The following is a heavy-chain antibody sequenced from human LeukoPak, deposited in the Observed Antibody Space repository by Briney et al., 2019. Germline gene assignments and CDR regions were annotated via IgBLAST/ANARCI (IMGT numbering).Heavy chain of an antibody. J-gene: IGHJ4*02. D-gene: IGHD2-15*01. CDR3: ARDPEVVVAATPWYFDY. V-gene: IGHV3-21*01. CDR2: ISSSSSYI. Sequence: PGGSLRLSCAASGFTFSSYSMNWVRQVPGKGLEWVSSISSSSSYIYYADSVKGRFTISRDNAKNSLYLQMNSLRAEDTAVYYCARDPEVVVAATPWYFDYWGQGTLVTVSS. CDR1: GFTFSSYS.